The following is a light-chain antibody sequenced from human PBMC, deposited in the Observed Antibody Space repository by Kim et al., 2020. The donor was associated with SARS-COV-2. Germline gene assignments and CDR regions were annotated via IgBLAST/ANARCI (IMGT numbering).Light chain of an antibody. CDR3: QVWDSSSDHRV. CDR2: YDS. V-gene: IGLV3-21*04. J-gene: IGLJ3*02. Sequence: SYELTQPPSVSVAPGKTARITCGGNNIGSKSVHWYQQMPGQAPVLVFYYDSVRPPGIPERFPGSNSGNTATLTISRVDAGAEVDYYCQVWDSSSDHRVFG. CDR1: NIGSKS.